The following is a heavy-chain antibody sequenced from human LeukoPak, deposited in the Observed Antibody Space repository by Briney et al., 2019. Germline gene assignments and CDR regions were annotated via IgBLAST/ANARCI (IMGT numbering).Heavy chain of an antibody. D-gene: IGHD3-22*01. CDR3: ARRYYYDSSGYYYYPYFDY. V-gene: IGHV1-18*01. Sequence: ASVKVSCKASGYTFTSYGISWVRQAPGQGLEWMGWICAYNDNTNYAQKLQGRVTMTTDTSTSTAYMELRSLRSDDTAVYYCARRYYYDSSGYYYYPYFDYWGQGTLVTVSS. CDR1: GYTFTSYG. J-gene: IGHJ4*02. CDR2: ICAYNDNT.